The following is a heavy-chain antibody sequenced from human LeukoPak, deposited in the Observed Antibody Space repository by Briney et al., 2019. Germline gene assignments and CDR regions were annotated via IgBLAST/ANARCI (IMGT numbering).Heavy chain of an antibody. J-gene: IGHJ6*02. Sequence: PGRSLRLSCAASGFTFSSYGMHWVRQAPGKGLEWVAVIWYDGSNKYYADSVKGRFTISRDNSKNTLYLQMNSLRAEDTAVYYCAGDHYCSNTSCYGGPGYYYGMDVWGQGTTVTVSS. D-gene: IGHD2-2*01. CDR3: AGDHYCSNTSCYGGPGYYYGMDV. V-gene: IGHV3-33*01. CDR2: IWYDGSNK. CDR1: GFTFSSYG.